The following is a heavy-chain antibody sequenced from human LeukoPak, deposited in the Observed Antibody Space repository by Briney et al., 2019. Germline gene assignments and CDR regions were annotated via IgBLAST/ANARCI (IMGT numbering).Heavy chain of an antibody. D-gene: IGHD4-11*01. CDR3: ARALVSNYGHDAFDF. V-gene: IGHV1-2*02. CDR1: GYTFTGYY. J-gene: IGHJ3*01. CDR2: INPNTGGT. Sequence: ASVKVSCKTSGYTFTGYYIHWVRQAPGQGLEWLGWINPNTGGTNYAQTFQGRVVLTSDTSVGTAYVDLSSLKSDDTAIYYCARALVSNYGHDAFDFWGQGTMVTVSS.